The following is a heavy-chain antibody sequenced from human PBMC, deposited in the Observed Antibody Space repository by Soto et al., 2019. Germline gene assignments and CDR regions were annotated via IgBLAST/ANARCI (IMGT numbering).Heavy chain of an antibody. D-gene: IGHD3-10*01. V-gene: IGHV3-74*01. CDR1: GFTFSRDW. CDR3: ARGGLGNYYNDY. J-gene: IGHJ4*02. Sequence: EVQLVESGGGLVQPGGSLRLSCAASGFTFSRDWMHWVRQSLGKGLVWVSRIKGDGTITNYADSVKGRFTTSRDNAKNTVYLQLNSLTTEDTAVYYCARGGLGNYYNDYWGQGTLVTVSS. CDR2: IKGDGTIT.